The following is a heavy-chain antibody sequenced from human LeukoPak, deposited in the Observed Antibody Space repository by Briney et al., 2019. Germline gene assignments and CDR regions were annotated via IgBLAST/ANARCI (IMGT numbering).Heavy chain of an antibody. J-gene: IGHJ1*01. CDR3: ARSGWSKSEYFQH. V-gene: IGHV1-18*01. Sequence: ASVKVSCKASGYTFTSYAMNWVRQAPGQGLEWMGWISAYNGNTNYAQKLQGRVTMTTDTSTSTAYMELRSLRSDDTAVYYCARSGWSKSEYFQHWGQGTLVTVSS. D-gene: IGHD6-19*01. CDR1: GYTFTSYA. CDR2: ISAYNGNT.